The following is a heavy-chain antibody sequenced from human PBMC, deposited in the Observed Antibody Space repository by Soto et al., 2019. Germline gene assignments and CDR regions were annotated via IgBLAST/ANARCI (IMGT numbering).Heavy chain of an antibody. CDR2: ISPYSGNT. CDR1: GYTFTSYG. J-gene: IGHJ4*02. D-gene: IGHD3-10*01. V-gene: IGHV1-18*01. CDR3: ARIDYGSGSYY. Sequence: QVQLVQSGGEVKKPGASVKVSCKASGYTFTSYGISWVRQAPGQGLEWMGWISPYSGNTNYAQKVKGRVTMTTDTSTSTAYMELKSLRSDDTAVYYCARIDYGSGSYYWGQGTLVTVSS.